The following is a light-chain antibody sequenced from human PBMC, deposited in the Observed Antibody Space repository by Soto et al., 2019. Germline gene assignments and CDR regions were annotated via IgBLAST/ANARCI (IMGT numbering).Light chain of an antibody. CDR2: DAS. J-gene: IGKJ3*01. CDR1: QSVSSY. CDR3: QQRSNWPPGVT. V-gene: IGKV3-11*01. Sequence: EIVLTQSPATLSLSPGERATLSCRASQSVSSYLAWYQQKPGQAPRLLIYDASNRATGIPARFSGSGSGTDFTHPITSLAPEDFAVYSDQQRSNWPPGVTFGPGTKVDSK.